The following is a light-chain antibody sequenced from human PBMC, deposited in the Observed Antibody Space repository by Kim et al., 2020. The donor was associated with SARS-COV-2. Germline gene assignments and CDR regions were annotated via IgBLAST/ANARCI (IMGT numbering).Light chain of an antibody. V-gene: IGKV3-15*01. J-gene: IGKJ1*01. Sequence: VSPGERATLPCRASQSVSSTLAWYQQKPGQAPRLLIHGASTRATGIPARFSGSGSGTEFTLTISSLQSEDFAVYYCQQYYEWPWTFGQGTKVDIK. CDR3: QQYYEWPWT. CDR2: GAS. CDR1: QSVSST.